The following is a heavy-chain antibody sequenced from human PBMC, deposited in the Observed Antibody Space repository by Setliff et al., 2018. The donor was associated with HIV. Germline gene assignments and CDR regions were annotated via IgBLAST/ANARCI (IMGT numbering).Heavy chain of an antibody. Sequence: TLSLTCTVSGASISGHYWTWIRQPPGKGLEWIGYVYYNGITNYNPSLKSRVTISLDTSNSQFSLKLSSLTAADTAVYYCARVSYYGSFYYNYYMDVWGKGTTVTVSS. CDR2: VYYNGIT. J-gene: IGHJ6*03. CDR3: ARVSYYGSFYYNYYMDV. CDR1: GASISGHY. V-gene: IGHV4-59*11. D-gene: IGHD3-10*01.